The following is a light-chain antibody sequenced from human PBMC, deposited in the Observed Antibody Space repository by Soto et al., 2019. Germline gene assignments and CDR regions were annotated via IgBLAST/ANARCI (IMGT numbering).Light chain of an antibody. CDR3: CSYAGSSSYV. CDR1: SSDIGAYNY. Sequence: LTQPRSVSGSPGQSVTISCTGTSSDIGAYNYVSWYQQHPGKAPKLMIYTVTNRPSGVPDRFSGSKSDNTASLTISGLQADDEAAYYCCSYAGSSSYVFGTGTKVTVL. J-gene: IGLJ1*01. CDR2: TVT. V-gene: IGLV2-11*01.